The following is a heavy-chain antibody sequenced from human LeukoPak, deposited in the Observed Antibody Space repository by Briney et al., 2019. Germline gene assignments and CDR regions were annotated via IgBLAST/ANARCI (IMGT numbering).Heavy chain of an antibody. J-gene: IGHJ4*02. V-gene: IGHV3-21*03. CDR3: TTDSYYYDSSADY. D-gene: IGHD3-22*01. CDR2: ISSSSSYI. CDR1: GFTFSSYS. Sequence: PGGSLRLSCAASGFTFSSYSMNWVRQAPGKGLEWVSSISSSSSYIYYADSVKGRFTISRDNAKNSLYLQMNSLKTEDTAVYYCTTDSYYYDSSADYWGQGTLVTVSS.